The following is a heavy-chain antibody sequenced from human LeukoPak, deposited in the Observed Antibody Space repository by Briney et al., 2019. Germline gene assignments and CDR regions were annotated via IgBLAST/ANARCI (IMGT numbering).Heavy chain of an antibody. D-gene: IGHD3-22*01. Sequence: GGSLRLSCAASGFTFSSYWMHWVRQAPGKGLVWVSRINSDGSSTSCADSVKGRFTISRDNAKNTLYLQMNSLRAEDTAVYYCARVGYYDSSGYDYWGQGTLVTVSS. CDR1: GFTFSSYW. CDR2: INSDGSST. J-gene: IGHJ4*02. CDR3: ARVGYYDSSGYDY. V-gene: IGHV3-74*01.